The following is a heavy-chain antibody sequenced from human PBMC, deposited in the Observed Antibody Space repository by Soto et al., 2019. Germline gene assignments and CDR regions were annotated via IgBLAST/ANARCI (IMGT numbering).Heavy chain of an antibody. D-gene: IGHD2-21*01. V-gene: IGHV3-73*01. CDR2: IRNKANNYAT. Sequence: PGGSLRLSCAASGVTFSGSSMHWVRQASGKGLEWVGRIRNKANNYATVHAASVKGRFTISRDDSKNTTYLQMNSLKTEDTAVYYCTSSPGSYSWGQGTLVTVSS. CDR1: GVTFSGSS. CDR3: TSSPGSYS. J-gene: IGHJ4*02.